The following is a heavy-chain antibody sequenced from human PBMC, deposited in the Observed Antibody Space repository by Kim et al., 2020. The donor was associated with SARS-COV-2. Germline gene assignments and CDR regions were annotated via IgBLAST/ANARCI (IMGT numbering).Heavy chain of an antibody. CDR2: IYYSGST. D-gene: IGHD6-13*01. V-gene: IGHV4-59*01. CDR1: GGSISSYY. J-gene: IGHJ5*02. CDR3: ARDLWAAGHNWFDP. Sequence: SETLSLTCTVSGGSISSYYWSWIRQPPGKGLEWIGYIYYSGSTNYNPSLKSRVTISVDTSKNQFSLKLSSVTAADTAVYYCARDLWAAGHNWFDPWGQGTLVTVSS.